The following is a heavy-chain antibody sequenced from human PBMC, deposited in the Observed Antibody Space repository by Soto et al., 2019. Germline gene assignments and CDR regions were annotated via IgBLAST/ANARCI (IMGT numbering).Heavy chain of an antibody. Sequence: QVQLVQSGAEVKKPGSSVKVSCKASGGTFSSYAISWVRQAPGQGLEWMGGFIPIFGAADYAQNFQGRVTIAADESTSTAYMELSSLRSEDTAVYYCASPRGNYYYNGMDVWGQGTTVTVSS. J-gene: IGHJ6*02. CDR1: GGTFSSYA. D-gene: IGHD3-10*01. CDR3: ASPRGNYYYNGMDV. CDR2: FIPIFGAA. V-gene: IGHV1-69*12.